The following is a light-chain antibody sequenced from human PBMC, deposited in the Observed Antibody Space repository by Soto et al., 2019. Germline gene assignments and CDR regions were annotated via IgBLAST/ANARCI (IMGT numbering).Light chain of an antibody. CDR2: DVS. CDR1: SNDIGGYNY. J-gene: IGLJ2*01. V-gene: IGLV2-14*03. Sequence: QSAVTQPASVSGSPGQSITIPCTGTSNDIGGYNYVSWYQQHPGKVPKLMIFDVSYRPSGISDRFSGSKSGNTASLTISGLQPEDEADYYCSSYGASSTLFGGGTKLTVL. CDR3: SSYGASSTL.